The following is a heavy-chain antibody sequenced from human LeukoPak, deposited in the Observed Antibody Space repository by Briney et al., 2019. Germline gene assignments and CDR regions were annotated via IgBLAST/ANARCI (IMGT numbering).Heavy chain of an antibody. Sequence: SETLSLTCAVYGGSFSGYYWSWIRQPPGKGLEWIGEINHSGSTNYNPSLKSRVTISVDTSKNQFSLKLSSVTAADTAVYYCARDGYNYYFDYWGQGTLVTVSS. V-gene: IGHV4-34*01. CDR2: INHSGST. D-gene: IGHD5-24*01. J-gene: IGHJ4*02. CDR1: GGSFSGYY. CDR3: ARDGYNYYFDY.